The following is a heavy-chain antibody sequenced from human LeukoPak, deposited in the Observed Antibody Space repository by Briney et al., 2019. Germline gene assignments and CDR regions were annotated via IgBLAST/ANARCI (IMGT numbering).Heavy chain of an antibody. V-gene: IGHV4-34*01. J-gene: IGHJ4*02. D-gene: IGHD3-10*01. CDR3: ASGSYYKAHGY. CDR1: GGSISSYY. CDR2: INHSGST. Sequence: SETLSLTCTVSGGSISSYYWSWIRQPPGKGLEWIGEINHSGSTNYNPSLKSRVTISVDTSKNQFSLKLSSVTAADTAVYYCASGSYYKAHGYWGQGTLVTVSS.